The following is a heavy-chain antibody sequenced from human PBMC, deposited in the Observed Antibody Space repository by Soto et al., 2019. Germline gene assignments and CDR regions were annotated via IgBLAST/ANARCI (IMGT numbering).Heavy chain of an antibody. D-gene: IGHD2-2*01. V-gene: IGHV1-2*02. CDR3: ARDHEQYQLLHTNWFDP. CDR2: INPNSGGT. Sequence: ASVKVSCKASGYTFTGYYMHWVRQAPGQGLEWMGWINPNSGGTNYAQKFQGRVTMTRDTSISTAYMELSRLRSDHTAVYYCARDHEQYQLLHTNWFDPWGQGTLVTVSS. J-gene: IGHJ5*02. CDR1: GYTFTGYY.